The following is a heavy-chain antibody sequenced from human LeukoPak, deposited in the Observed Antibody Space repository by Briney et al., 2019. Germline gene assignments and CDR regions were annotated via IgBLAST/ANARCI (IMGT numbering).Heavy chain of an antibody. CDR1: GFTFRNYG. CDR2: VSYDGDDK. D-gene: IGHD3-3*01. CDR3: AKGPRSGMDDY. V-gene: IGHV3-30*18. J-gene: IGHJ4*02. Sequence: GGSLRLSCAASGFTFRNYGMHWVRQAPGKGLEWVAVVSYDGDDKYYADSVKGRFTISRDNSKNTLYLQMNSLRAEDTAVYYCAKGPRSGMDDYWGQGTLVTVSS.